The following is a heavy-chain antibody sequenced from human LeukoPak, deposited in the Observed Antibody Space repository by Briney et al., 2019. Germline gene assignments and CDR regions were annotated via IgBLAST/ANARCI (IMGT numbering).Heavy chain of an antibody. D-gene: IGHD4-17*01. V-gene: IGHV5-51*01. CDR3: ARLQGPDYGDMDWFDP. Sequence: GESLKISCKGSGYSFTSYWIGWVRQMPGKGLEWMGIIYPGDSDTRYSPSFQGQVTISADKSISTAYLQWSSLKASDTAMYYCARLQGPDYGDMDWFDPWGQGTLVTVSS. CDR1: GYSFTSYW. J-gene: IGHJ5*02. CDR2: IYPGDSDT.